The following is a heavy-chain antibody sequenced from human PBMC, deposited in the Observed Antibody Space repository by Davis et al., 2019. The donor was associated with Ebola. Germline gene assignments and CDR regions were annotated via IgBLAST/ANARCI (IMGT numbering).Heavy chain of an antibody. V-gene: IGHV4-31*03. CDR3: ASSLKGGYYYGMDV. CDR2: IYYSGST. J-gene: IGHJ6*02. D-gene: IGHD3-16*01. CDR1: GGSISSGGYY. Sequence: SETLSLTCTVSGGSISSGGYYWSWIRQHPGKGLEWIGYIYYSGSTYYNPSLKSRVTISVDTSKNQFSLKLSSVTAADTTVYYCASSLKGGYYYGMDVWGQGTTVTVSS.